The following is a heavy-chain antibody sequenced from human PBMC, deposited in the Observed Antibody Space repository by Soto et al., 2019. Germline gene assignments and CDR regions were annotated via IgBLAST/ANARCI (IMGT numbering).Heavy chain of an antibody. J-gene: IGHJ4*02. CDR2: IYYSGST. V-gene: IGHV4-39*01. Sequence: SETLSLTCSVSGGSISSPTYYWGWIRQPPGKGLEWSGSIYYSGSTYYSPSLKSRVTISVDTSKNQFSLKVSSVTAADTAVYYCARLPGIPTSRRDYWGQGTLVTVSS. CDR3: ARLPGIPTSRRDY. CDR1: GGSISSPTYY.